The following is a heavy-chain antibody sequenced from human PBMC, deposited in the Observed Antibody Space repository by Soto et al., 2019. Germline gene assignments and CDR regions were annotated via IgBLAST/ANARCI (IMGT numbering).Heavy chain of an antibody. Sequence: GGSLRLSCAASGFTFXXXXXXXXXXXXXKGLXWVSAISGSGGSTYYADSVKGRFTISRDNSKNTLYLQMNSLRAEDTAVYYCANGGSVLRFLEWLGYYMDVWGKGTTVTVSS. D-gene: IGHD3-3*01. CDR1: GFTFXXXX. CDR2: ISGSGGST. CDR3: ANGGSVLRFLEWLGYYMDV. J-gene: IGHJ6*03. V-gene: IGHV3-23*01.